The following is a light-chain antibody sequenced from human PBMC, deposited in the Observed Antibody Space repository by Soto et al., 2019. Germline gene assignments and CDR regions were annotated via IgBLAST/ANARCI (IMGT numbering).Light chain of an antibody. Sequence: DIQMTQSPSSLSASVGSRVTITCRASQGISNFVAWYQQQPGKVPKVLIYAASTLQSGVPSRFSGSGSGTDFTLTIRSLQPEDVATYYCQYYNTAPLTFGGGTRVEI. CDR1: QGISNF. CDR2: AAS. J-gene: IGKJ4*01. V-gene: IGKV1-27*01. CDR3: QYYNTAPLT.